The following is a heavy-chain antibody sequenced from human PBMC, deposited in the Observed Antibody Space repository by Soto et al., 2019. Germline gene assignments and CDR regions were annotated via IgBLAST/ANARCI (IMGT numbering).Heavy chain of an antibody. CDR2: IIPIFGTA. Sequence: QVQLVQSGAEVKKPGSSVKVSCKASGGTFSSYAISWVRQAPGQGLEWMGGIIPIFGTANYAQKFQGRVTITADKSTSTADMGLSSLRSEDSAVYYCASGEPHGGSYYGSLDYWGQGTLVTVSS. J-gene: IGHJ4*02. V-gene: IGHV1-69*06. CDR3: ASGEPHGGSYYGSLDY. CDR1: GGTFSSYA. D-gene: IGHD1-26*01.